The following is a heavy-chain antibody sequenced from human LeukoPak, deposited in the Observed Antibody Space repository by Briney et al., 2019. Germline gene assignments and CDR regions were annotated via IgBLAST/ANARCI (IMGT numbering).Heavy chain of an antibody. V-gene: IGHV3-23*01. CDR1: GFTFSSHG. J-gene: IGHJ4*02. CDR2: ISGSGNSP. Sequence: GGSLRLSCAASGFTFSSHGMHWVRQAPGKGLEWVSVISGSGNSPYYADSVKGRFTISRDNSKNTLYLQMNSLRAEDTAIYYCAKIVAISGRPREGFDYWGQGTLVTVSS. D-gene: IGHD1-26*01. CDR3: AKIVAISGRPREGFDY.